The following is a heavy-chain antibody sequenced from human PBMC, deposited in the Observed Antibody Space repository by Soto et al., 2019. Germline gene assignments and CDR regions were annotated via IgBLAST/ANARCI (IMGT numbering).Heavy chain of an antibody. Sequence: EVQLLESGGGLVQPGGSLRLSCAASRFTFSNFAMAWIRLAPGKGLEWVSDITSNATRTYYADSVKGRFTISRDTSRNTVYLQMNSLRAADTAVYFCAKKRYSYGDFDYWGQGTLVTVSS. CDR1: RFTFSNFA. CDR2: ITSNATRT. J-gene: IGHJ4*02. CDR3: AKKRYSYGDFDY. D-gene: IGHD5-18*01. V-gene: IGHV3-23*01.